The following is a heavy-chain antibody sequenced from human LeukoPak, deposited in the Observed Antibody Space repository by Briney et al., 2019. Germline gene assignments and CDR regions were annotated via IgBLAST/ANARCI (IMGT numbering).Heavy chain of an antibody. D-gene: IGHD6-13*01. CDR3: ARLQQLVDY. J-gene: IGHJ4*02. Sequence: GGSLRLSCAAPGFTVSSNYMSWVRQAPGKGLEWVSVIYSGGSTDYADSVKGRFTISRDNSKNTLYLQMNSLRVGDTAVYYCARLQQLVDYWGQGTLVTVSS. CDR1: GFTVSSNY. CDR2: IYSGGST. V-gene: IGHV3-53*01.